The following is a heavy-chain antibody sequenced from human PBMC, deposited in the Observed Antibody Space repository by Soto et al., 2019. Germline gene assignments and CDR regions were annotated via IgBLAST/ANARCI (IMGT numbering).Heavy chain of an antibody. CDR3: ARKNTIFGVVTGFDP. CDR2: INHSGST. J-gene: IGHJ5*02. D-gene: IGHD3-3*01. V-gene: IGHV4-34*01. Sequence: PSETLSLTCAVYGGSFSGYYWSWIRQPPGKGLEWIGEINHSGSTNYNPSLKSRVTISVDTSKNQFSLKLSSVTATDTAVYYCARKNTIFGVVTGFDPWGQGTLVTVSS. CDR1: GGSFSGYY.